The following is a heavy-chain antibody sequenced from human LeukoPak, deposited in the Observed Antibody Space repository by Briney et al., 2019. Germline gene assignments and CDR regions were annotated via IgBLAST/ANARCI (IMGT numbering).Heavy chain of an antibody. J-gene: IGHJ6*02. CDR2: ISSSSGTT. D-gene: IGHD3-22*01. Sequence: GSLLLSCASSGFTFSSYSMNWVRQGPGKGLEWVSYISSSSGTTYYADSVKGRFTISRDNAEKSLYLQMNSLRAEDTAVYYCARAYYYDRSGYHSPYYYGMDVWGQGTTVTVFS. CDR3: ARAYYYDRSGYHSPYYYGMDV. V-gene: IGHV3-48*01. CDR1: GFTFSSYS.